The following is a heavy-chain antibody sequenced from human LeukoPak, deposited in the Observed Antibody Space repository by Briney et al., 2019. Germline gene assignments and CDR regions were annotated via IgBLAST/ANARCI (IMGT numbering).Heavy chain of an antibody. CDR1: GFTFSDYY. Sequence: GGSLRLSCAASGFTFSDYYMSWIRQAPGKGLEWVSYVSSSGSTIYYADSVKGRFTISRDNAKNTLYLQMNSLRAEDTAVYYCAKDRRAGSYDYWGQGTLVTVSS. D-gene: IGHD3-10*01. CDR3: AKDRRAGSYDY. J-gene: IGHJ4*02. CDR2: VSSSGSTI. V-gene: IGHV3-11*01.